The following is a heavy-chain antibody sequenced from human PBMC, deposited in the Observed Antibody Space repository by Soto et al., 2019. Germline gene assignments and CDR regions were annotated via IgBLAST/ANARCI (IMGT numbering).Heavy chain of an antibody. D-gene: IGHD2-15*01. CDR1: GGSISSSSYY. CDR3: ADYGGTYPYNWFDP. J-gene: IGHJ5*02. CDR2: IYYSGST. Sequence: QLQLQESGPGLVKPSETLSLTCTVSGGSISSSSYYWGWIRQPPGKGLEWIGSIYYSGSTYYNPSLKSRVTISVDTSKNQFSLKLSSVTAADTAVYYCADYGGTYPYNWFDPWGQGTLVTVSS. V-gene: IGHV4-39*01.